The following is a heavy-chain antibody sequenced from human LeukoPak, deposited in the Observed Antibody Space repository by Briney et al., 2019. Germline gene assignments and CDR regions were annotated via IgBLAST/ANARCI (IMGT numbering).Heavy chain of an antibody. D-gene: IGHD4-17*01. V-gene: IGHV3-21*01. CDR3: AREKDDHGDPGPLDA. CDR1: GFTFNSYS. Sequence: GGSLRLSCAASGFTFNSYSMNWVRQAPGKGLEWVSSISGSNSYIYYADSMKGRFTISRDNAKNSLYLQMSSLRAEDTAVYYCAREKDDHGDPGPLDAWGQGDLVTVSS. J-gene: IGHJ5*02. CDR2: ISGSNSYI.